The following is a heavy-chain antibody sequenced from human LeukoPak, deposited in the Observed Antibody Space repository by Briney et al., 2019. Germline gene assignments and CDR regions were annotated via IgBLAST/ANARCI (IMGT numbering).Heavy chain of an antibody. CDR1: GFTFSSYA. Sequence: TGGSLRLSCAASGFTFSSYAMSWVRQAPGKGLEWVSAISGSGGSTYYADSVKGRFTIPRDNSKNTLYLQMNSLRAEDTAVYYCAKDGLYYYDSSGYRDPFDYWGQGTLVTVSS. J-gene: IGHJ4*02. V-gene: IGHV3-23*01. D-gene: IGHD3-22*01. CDR2: ISGSGGST. CDR3: AKDGLYYYDSSGYRDPFDY.